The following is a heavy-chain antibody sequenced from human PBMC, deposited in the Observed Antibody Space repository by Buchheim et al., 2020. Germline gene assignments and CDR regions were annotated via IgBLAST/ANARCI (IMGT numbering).Heavy chain of an antibody. CDR3: ARGYSRGGGMDV. Sequence: QLQLQESGPGLVKPSETLSLTCNVSGGSISSSVYFWGWIRQPPGKGLEWIGSIYYSGTSYFHPSLKSRVTISVDTSKNQFSLKLSSVTAADTAVYYCARGYSRGGGMDVWGQGTT. CDR2: IYYSGTS. CDR1: GGSISSSVYF. V-gene: IGHV4-39*07. J-gene: IGHJ6*02. D-gene: IGHD6-13*01.